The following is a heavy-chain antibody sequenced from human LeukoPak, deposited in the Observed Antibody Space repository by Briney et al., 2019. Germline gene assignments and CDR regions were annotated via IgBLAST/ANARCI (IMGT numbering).Heavy chain of an antibody. CDR1: GGSISSYY. J-gene: IGHJ5*02. D-gene: IGHD3-10*01. V-gene: IGHV4-4*07. CDR3: ARAWPLEGDLNNWFDP. Sequence: SETLSLTCTVSGGSISSYYWSWIRQPAGKGLEWIGRIYTSGSTNYNPSLKSRVTISVDTSKNQFSLKLSSVTAADTAVYYCARAWPLEGDLNNWFDPWGQGTLVTVSS. CDR2: IYTSGST.